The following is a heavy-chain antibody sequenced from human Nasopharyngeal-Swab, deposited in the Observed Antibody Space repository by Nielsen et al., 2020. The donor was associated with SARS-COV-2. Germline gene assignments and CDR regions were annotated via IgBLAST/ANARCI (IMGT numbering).Heavy chain of an antibody. J-gene: IGHJ3*02. V-gene: IGHV3-21*01. CDR1: GFTFSSYS. CDR3: ARGYDFRSGSNAFDI. D-gene: IGHD3-3*01. Sequence: GGSLRLSCAASGFTFSSYSMNWVRQAPGKGLEWVSSITSVSSYIYYADSVKGRFTISRDNAKNSLFLQMNSLRAEDTAVYYCARGYDFRSGSNAFDIWGQGTMVTVSS. CDR2: ITSVSSYI.